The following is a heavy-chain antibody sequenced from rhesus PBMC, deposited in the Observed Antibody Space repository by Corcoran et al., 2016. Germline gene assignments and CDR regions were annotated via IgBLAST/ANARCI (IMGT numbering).Heavy chain of an antibody. D-gene: IGHD2-15*01. Sequence: ELQLVESGGGLVQPGGSLRLSCAASGFTFSDYYMSWILLAPGKGLEWVSSISSASSYIYYADSVKGRFTISRDNAKNSLSLQMNSLKTEDTAVYYCTSGVGPEYFEFWGQGALVTVSS. CDR1: GFTFSDYY. V-gene: IGHV3S16*01. CDR2: ISSASSYI. CDR3: TSGVGPEYFEF. J-gene: IGHJ1*01.